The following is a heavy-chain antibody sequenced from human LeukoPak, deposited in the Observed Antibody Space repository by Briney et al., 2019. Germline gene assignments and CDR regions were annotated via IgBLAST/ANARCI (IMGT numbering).Heavy chain of an antibody. CDR2: IKQDGSEK. J-gene: IGHJ4*02. CDR3: AKLLYYYDSSQPY. Sequence: PGGSLRLSCAASGFTFSGYWMSWVRQAPGKGLEWVANIKQDGSEKYYVDSVKGRFTISRDNSKNTLYLQMNSLRAEDTAVYYCAKLLYYYDSSQPYWGQGTLVTVSS. D-gene: IGHD3-22*01. CDR1: GFTFSGYW. V-gene: IGHV3-7*03.